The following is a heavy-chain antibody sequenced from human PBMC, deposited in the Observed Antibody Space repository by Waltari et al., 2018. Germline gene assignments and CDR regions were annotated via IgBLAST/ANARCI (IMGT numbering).Heavy chain of an antibody. CDR3: ARQGGGYGPFDY. D-gene: IGHD5-12*01. J-gene: IGHJ4*02. Sequence: EVQLVQSGAEVKKPGESLKISCKGSGYSFTSYWIGWVRQMPGKGLEWIGRIYTSGSTSYNPSRKSRLTISVDTSKNQFSLMLSSVTAADTAVYYCARQGGGYGPFDYWGQGTLVTVSS. CDR1: GYSFTSYW. V-gene: IGHV5-51*01. CDR2: IYTSGST.